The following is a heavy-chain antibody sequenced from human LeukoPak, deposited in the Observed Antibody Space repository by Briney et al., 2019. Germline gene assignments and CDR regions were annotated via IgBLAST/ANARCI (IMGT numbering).Heavy chain of an antibody. V-gene: IGHV4-34*01. CDR3: ARRVGRWFGERAYYYNYMDV. Sequence: SETLSLTCAVYGGSFSGYYWSWIRQPPGKGLEWIGEINHSGSTNYNPSLKSRVTISVDASKNQFSLKLSSVTAADTAVYYCARRVGRWFGERAYYYNYMDVWGKGTTVTISS. D-gene: IGHD3-10*01. J-gene: IGHJ6*03. CDR1: GGSFSGYY. CDR2: INHSGST.